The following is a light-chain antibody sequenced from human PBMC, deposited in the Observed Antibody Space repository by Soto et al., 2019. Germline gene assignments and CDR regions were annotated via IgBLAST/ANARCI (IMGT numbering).Light chain of an antibody. CDR1: STDLGVYGY. Sequence: QSALAQPASVSGSFGQSITISCSGPSTDLGVYGYVSWYQHQPGKAPKLLIYDVNNRPSGISDRFSGSKSGDTASLTISGLQAEDEADYFCFSKISGFVYGFGTGTRSPS. J-gene: IGLJ1*01. CDR2: DVN. CDR3: FSKISGFVYG. V-gene: IGLV2-14*01.